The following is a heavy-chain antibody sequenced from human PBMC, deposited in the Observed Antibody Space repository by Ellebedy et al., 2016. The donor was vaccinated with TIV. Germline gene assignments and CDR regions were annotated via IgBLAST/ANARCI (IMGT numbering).Heavy chain of an antibody. D-gene: IGHD3-3*02. J-gene: IGHJ6*02. CDR1: GESFSGHY. Sequence: SETLSLXCGVYGESFSGHYWSWIRQPPGKGLEWIGEINHSGNTNYNPSLKSRVTMSVDTSKNQFSLNLSSVTAADTAVYYCARDIRYYFHYGMDVWGQGTTVTVSS. CDR3: ARDIRYYFHYGMDV. CDR2: INHSGNT. V-gene: IGHV4-34*01.